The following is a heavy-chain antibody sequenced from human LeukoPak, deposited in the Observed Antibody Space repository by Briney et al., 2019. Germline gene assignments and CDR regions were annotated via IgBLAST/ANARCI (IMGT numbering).Heavy chain of an antibody. CDR1: GGSISSGGYS. D-gene: IGHD4-11*01. CDR2: IYHSGST. Sequence: PSQTLSLTCAVSGGSISSGGYSWSWIRQPPGKGLEWIGYIYHSGSTYYDPSLKSRVTISVDRSKNQFSLKLSSVTAADTAVYYCARQHLGVTTIGLQLWGQGTLVTVSS. J-gene: IGHJ4*02. CDR3: ARQHLGVTTIGLQL. V-gene: IGHV4-30-2*01.